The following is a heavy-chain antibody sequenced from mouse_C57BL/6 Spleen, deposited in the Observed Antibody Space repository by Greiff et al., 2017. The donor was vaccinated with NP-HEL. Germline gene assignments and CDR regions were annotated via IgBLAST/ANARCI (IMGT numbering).Heavy chain of an antibody. CDR1: GFTFSDYG. CDR3: ASHYDGILYWYFDV. V-gene: IGHV5-17*01. J-gene: IGHJ1*03. D-gene: IGHD2-3*01. CDR2: ISSGSSTI. Sequence: EVKLVESGGGLVKPGGSLKLSCAASGFTFSDYGMHWVRQAPEKGLEWVAYISSGSSTIYYADTVKGRFTLSRDNAKNTLFLQMTSLRSEDTAMYYCASHYDGILYWYFDVWGTGTTVTVSS.